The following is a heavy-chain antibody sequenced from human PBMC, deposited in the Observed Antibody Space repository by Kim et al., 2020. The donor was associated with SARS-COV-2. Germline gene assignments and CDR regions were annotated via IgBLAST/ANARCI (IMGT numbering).Heavy chain of an antibody. CDR3: AGGKQDIVVVVAVYYYYYYMDV. CDR2: INHSGST. Sequence: SETLSLTCAVYGGSFSGYYWSWIRQPPGKGLEWIGEINHSGSTNYNPYLKSRVTISVDTSKNQFSLKLSSVTAADKAVYYCAGGKQDIVVVVAVYYYYYYMDVWGKGTTVTVSS. D-gene: IGHD2-15*01. V-gene: IGHV4-34*01. CDR1: GGSFSGYY. J-gene: IGHJ6*03.